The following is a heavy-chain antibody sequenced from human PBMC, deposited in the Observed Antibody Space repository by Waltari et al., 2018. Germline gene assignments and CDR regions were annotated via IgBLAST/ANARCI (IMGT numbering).Heavy chain of an antibody. CDR2: INSDGSST. J-gene: IGHJ4*02. Sequence: EVQLDESGGGLVQPGGSLRLSCSASGFTFTRYLMNWVRQAPGKGLGWVARINSDGSSTTYADSVKGRFTISRDNAKNTVYLQMNSLRVEDTAVYYCTRALWLGELYDYWGQGTLVTVSS. CDR3: TRALWLGELYDY. V-gene: IGHV3-74*01. CDR1: GFTFTRYL. D-gene: IGHD3-10*01.